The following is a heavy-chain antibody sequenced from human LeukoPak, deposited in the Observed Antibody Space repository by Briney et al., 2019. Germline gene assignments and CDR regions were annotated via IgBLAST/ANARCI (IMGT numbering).Heavy chain of an antibody. Sequence: SETLSLTCAVYGGSFSGYYWSWIRQPPGKGLEWIGEINHSGSTNYNPSLKSRVTISVDTSKNQFSLKLSSVTAADTAVYYCARGVRTRVLGPRREYYYDSSGYFTKYYFDYWGQGTLVTVSS. CDR1: GGSFSGYY. CDR3: ARGVRTRVLGPRREYYYDSSGYFTKYYFDY. CDR2: INHSGST. V-gene: IGHV4-34*01. J-gene: IGHJ4*02. D-gene: IGHD3-22*01.